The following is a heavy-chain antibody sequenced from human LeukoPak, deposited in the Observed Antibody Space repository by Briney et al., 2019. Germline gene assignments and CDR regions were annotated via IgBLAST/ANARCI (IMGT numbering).Heavy chain of an antibody. J-gene: IGHJ4*02. CDR1: GGSISSGSYY. CDR2: IYTSGST. D-gene: IGHD6-13*01. CDR3: ARGFTAAGTAFDY. V-gene: IGHV4-61*02. Sequence: ASETLSLTCAVSGGSISSGSYYWSWIRQPAGKGLEWIGRIYTSGSTNYNPSLKSRVTISVDTSKNQFSLKLSSVTAADTAVYYCARGFTAAGTAFDYWGQGTLVTVSS.